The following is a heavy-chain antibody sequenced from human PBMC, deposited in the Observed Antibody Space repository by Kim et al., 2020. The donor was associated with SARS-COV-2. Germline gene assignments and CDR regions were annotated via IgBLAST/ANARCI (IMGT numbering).Heavy chain of an antibody. CDR3: AKILPHPLLVEWFGELLSGGFDY. J-gene: IGHJ4*02. V-gene: IGHV3-23*01. CDR1: GFTFSSYA. D-gene: IGHD3-10*01. Sequence: GGSLRLSCAASGFTFSSYAMSWVRQAPGKGLEWVSAISGSGGSTYYADSVKGRFTISRDNSKNTLYLQMNSLRAEDTAVYYCAKILPHPLLVEWFGELLSGGFDYWGQGTLVTVSS. CDR2: ISGSGGST.